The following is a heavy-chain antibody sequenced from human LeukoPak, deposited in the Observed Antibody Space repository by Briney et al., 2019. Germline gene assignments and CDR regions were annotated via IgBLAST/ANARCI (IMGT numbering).Heavy chain of an antibody. D-gene: IGHD6-19*01. J-gene: IGHJ6*02. CDR2: ISYDGSTK. V-gene: IGHV3-30*16. CDR3: ARVGDSGAVAHGMDV. Sequence: RSLSLSPADSGITPSSYATHCGRPAPGQRLGRTAVISYDGSTKYSADSVKGRFTISRDNSKNTLYLQMNSLRAEDTAVYYCARVGDSGAVAHGMDVWGQGPTVTVSS. CDR1: GITPSSYA.